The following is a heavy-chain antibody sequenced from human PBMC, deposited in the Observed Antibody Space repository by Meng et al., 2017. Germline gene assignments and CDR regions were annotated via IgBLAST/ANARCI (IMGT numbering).Heavy chain of an antibody. J-gene: IGHJ4*02. CDR2: TNPNSGGT. V-gene: IGHV1-2*06. CDR1: GSTSPGYY. Sequence: VQLLECGAGVRQPGAAWKSSSKALGSTSPGYYMHGGRQAPGQGFGGMGRTNPNSGGTNYAKKFRGRVPMPRDTSISTAYRGLSRLRSDDTAVYYWARALDWGQGTLVTVSS. CDR3: ARALD.